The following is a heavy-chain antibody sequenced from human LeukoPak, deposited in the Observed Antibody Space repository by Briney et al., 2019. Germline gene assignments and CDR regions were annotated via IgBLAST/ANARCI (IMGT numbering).Heavy chain of an antibody. Sequence: GGSLRLSCAASGFTVSSNYMSWVRQAPGKGLEWVSVIYSGGSTYYADSVKGRFTISRDNSKNTLYLQMNSLRAEDTAVYYCARDLASSGWDDAFDIWGQGTMVTVSS. CDR3: ARDLASSGWDDAFDI. D-gene: IGHD6-19*01. V-gene: IGHV3-53*01. CDR1: GFTVSSNY. J-gene: IGHJ3*02. CDR2: IYSGGST.